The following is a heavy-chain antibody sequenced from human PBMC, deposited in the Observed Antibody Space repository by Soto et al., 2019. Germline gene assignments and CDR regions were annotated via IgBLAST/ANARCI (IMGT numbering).Heavy chain of an antibody. CDR1: GGSFSGDY. CDR2: INHSGTT. V-gene: IGHV4-34*01. D-gene: IGHD3-3*01. Sequence: SETLSLTCAVYGGSFSGDYWSWIRQPPGKGLEWIGKINHSGTTSYSPSLKSRVTISVDTSKNQISLTLSSVTAADTALYYCAGPFPWSGYSYGLWGQGTLVTVSS. J-gene: IGHJ4*02. CDR3: AGPFPWSGYSYGL.